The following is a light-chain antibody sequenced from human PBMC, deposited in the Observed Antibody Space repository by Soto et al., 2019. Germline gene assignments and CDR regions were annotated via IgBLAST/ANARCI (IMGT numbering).Light chain of an antibody. CDR3: SSYAASGARV. Sequence: QSALTQPASASGSPGQSITISCTGTSSDIGAYNSVSWYQQHPGKAPQLVIYDVSYRPSGISSRFSGSKSGNAASLTISGLQAEDEADYYCSSYAASGARVFGGGTKLTVL. CDR1: SSDIGAYNS. J-gene: IGLJ2*01. CDR2: DVS. V-gene: IGLV2-14*03.